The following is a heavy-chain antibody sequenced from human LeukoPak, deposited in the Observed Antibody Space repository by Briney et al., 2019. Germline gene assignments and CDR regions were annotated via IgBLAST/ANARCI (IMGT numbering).Heavy chain of an antibody. CDR2: INVNT. V-gene: IGHV1-18*01. Sequence: ASVKVSCKASGDIFTTYGISWVRQAPGQGLEWMGWINVNTKYAQKFQGRVILTTDTTTSSAYMELRSLRSDDTAVYYCARAPRCNTNSCNSWFDPRGQGTLVTVSS. D-gene: IGHD2-8*01. CDR1: GDIFTTYG. J-gene: IGHJ5*02. CDR3: ARAPRCNTNSCNSWFDP.